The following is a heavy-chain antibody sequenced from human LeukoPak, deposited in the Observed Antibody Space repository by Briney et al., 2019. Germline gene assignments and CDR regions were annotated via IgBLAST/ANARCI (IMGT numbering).Heavy chain of an antibody. V-gene: IGHV3-30*18. Sequence: GGSLRLSCAVSGFTVSGNYMSWVRQAPGKGLEWVAVIFYDGSNKYYADSVKGRFTISRDNSKNTLYLQMNSLRAEDTAVYYCAKRSSSWYGVSLDYWGQGTLVTVSS. CDR2: IFYDGSNK. D-gene: IGHD6-13*01. CDR3: AKRSSSWYGVSLDY. CDR1: GFTVSGNY. J-gene: IGHJ4*02.